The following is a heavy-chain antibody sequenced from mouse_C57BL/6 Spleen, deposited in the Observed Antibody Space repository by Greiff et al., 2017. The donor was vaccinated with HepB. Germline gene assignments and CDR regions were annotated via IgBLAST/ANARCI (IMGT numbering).Heavy chain of an antibody. CDR3: ARSRALGYFDY. CDR2: IDPSDSYT. D-gene: IGHD4-1*01. J-gene: IGHJ2*01. V-gene: IGHV1-69*01. CDR1: GYTFTSYW. Sequence: VQLQQSGAELVMPGASVKLSCKASGYTFTSYWMHWVKQRPGQGLEWIGEIDPSDSYTNYNQKFKGKSTLTVDKSSSTAYMQLSSLTSEDSAVYYCARSRALGYFDYWGQGTTLTVSS.